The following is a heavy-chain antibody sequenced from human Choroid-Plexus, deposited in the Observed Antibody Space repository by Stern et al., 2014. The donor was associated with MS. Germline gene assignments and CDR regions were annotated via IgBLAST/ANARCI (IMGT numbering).Heavy chain of an antibody. V-gene: IGHV4-39*01. CDR3: GRPEGNAYDV. J-gene: IGHJ3*01. CDR2: IYYDGST. Sequence: QLQLQESGPGVVKSSETLSLTCTVSGGSISSSSYYWGWIRQPPGKGLEWIGNIYYDGSTFYNPSLKSRVTISLDTPKNQFSRRLTSVTAADTAMYYCGRPEGNAYDVWGQGTTVTVSP. CDR1: GGSISSSSYY.